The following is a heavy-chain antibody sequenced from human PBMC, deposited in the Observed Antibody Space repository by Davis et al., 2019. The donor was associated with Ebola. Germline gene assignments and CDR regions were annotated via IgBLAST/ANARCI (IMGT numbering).Heavy chain of an antibody. CDR3: ARGKVEGYFDY. Sequence: SVKVSCKASGYTFTYRYLHWVRQAPGQALEWMGWITPFNGNTNYAQTFQDRVTITRDRSMNTAYLELSSLRSEDTAMYYCARGKVEGYFDYWGQGTLVTVSS. CDR1: GYTFTYRY. V-gene: IGHV1-45*02. J-gene: IGHJ4*02. D-gene: IGHD5-24*01. CDR2: ITPFNGNT.